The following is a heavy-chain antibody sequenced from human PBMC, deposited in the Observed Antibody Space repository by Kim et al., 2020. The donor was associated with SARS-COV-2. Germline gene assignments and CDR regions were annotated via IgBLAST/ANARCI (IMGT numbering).Heavy chain of an antibody. CDR1: GGTFSSYA. Sequence: SVKVSCKASGGTFSSYAISWVRQAPGQGLEWMGGIIPIFGTANYAQKFQGRVTITADEPTSTAYMELSSLRSEDTAVYYCARIMWQQLVAATLSNSGPYYYYGMDVWGQGTTVTVSS. J-gene: IGHJ6*02. D-gene: IGHD6-13*01. CDR3: ARIMWQQLVAATLSNSGPYYYYGMDV. V-gene: IGHV1-69*13. CDR2: IIPIFGTA.